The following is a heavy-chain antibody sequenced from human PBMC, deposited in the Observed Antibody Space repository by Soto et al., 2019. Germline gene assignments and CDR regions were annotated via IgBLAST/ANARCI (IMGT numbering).Heavy chain of an antibody. D-gene: IGHD3-10*01. V-gene: IGHV3-30*03. Sequence: KGLEWVAVISYDGSNKYYADSVKGRFTISRDNSKNTLYLQMNSLRAEDTVLYFFFFSGKRRHTSYSLGLGIPAEPLSDL. J-gene: IGHJ2*01. CDR3: FFSGKRRHTSYSLGLGIPAEPLSDL. CDR2: ISYDGSNK.